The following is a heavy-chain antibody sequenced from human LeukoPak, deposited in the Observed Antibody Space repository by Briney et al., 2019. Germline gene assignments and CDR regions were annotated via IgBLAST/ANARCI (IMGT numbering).Heavy chain of an antibody. CDR2: SSM. V-gene: IGHV3-48*03. J-gene: IGHJ2*01. CDR1: GFTFARSE. CDR3: ATAGAKGTAKWYFDT. D-gene: IGHD4/OR15-4a*01. Sequence: AGGSLRLSCAAAGFTFARSEMNWVRQAPGKGLEWISSSSMDYADSVKGRFTISRETAKQTLYLQMTSTRPEDTAVYYCATAGAKGTAKWYFDTWGRGNLVTVSS.